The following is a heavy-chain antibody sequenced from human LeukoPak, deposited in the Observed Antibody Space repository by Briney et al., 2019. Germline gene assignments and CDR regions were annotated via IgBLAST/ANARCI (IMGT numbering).Heavy chain of an antibody. CDR2: INPNGGST. V-gene: IGHV1-46*01. D-gene: IGHD1-26*01. CDR1: GYTFTNYY. CDR3: ARVSGSYSYFDY. J-gene: IGHJ4*02. Sequence: ASVKVSCKASGYTFTNYYMHWVRRAPGQGLEWMAIINPNGGSTSYAQKFQGRLTMTRDTSTSTVYMDLSSLRSEDTAVYYCARVSGSYSYFDYWGQGTLVTVSS.